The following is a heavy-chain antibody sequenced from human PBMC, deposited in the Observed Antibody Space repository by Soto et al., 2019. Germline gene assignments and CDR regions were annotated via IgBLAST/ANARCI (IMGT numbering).Heavy chain of an antibody. CDR1: GFSLSASGEG. Sequence: SGPTLVNPTQTLTLTCTFSGFSLSASGEGVGWIRQPPGKALEWLALIYWDDDQRYSPSLKSRLTITKDTPKNQVVLTVTNMAPVDTATYYCAHSVYTAMDTSASGSFDYWGQGALVTVSS. CDR2: IYWDDDQ. D-gene: IGHD5-18*01. CDR3: AHSVYTAMDTSASGSFDY. V-gene: IGHV2-5*02. J-gene: IGHJ4*02.